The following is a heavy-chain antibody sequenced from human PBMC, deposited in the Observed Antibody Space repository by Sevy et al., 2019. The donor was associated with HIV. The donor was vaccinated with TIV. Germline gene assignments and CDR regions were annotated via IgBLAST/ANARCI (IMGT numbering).Heavy chain of an antibody. CDR1: GFTFSSYS. Sequence: GALRLSCAASGFTFSSYSMNWVRQAPGKGLEWVSYISSSSSTILNADSGKGRFTISRDNAKNSLFLQMNSLGAEDTAVYYCARVDANYDKGFDPWGQGTLVTVSS. V-gene: IGHV3-48*01. CDR3: ARVDANYDKGFDP. D-gene: IGHD3-22*01. J-gene: IGHJ5*02. CDR2: ISSSSSTI.